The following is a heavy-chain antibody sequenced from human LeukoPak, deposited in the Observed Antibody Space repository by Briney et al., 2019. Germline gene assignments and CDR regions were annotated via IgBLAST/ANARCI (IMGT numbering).Heavy chain of an antibody. D-gene: IGHD2/OR15-2a*01. Sequence: GGSLRLSCAASGFTFSSYWMHWVRQAPGKGLVWVSRINSDGSSTYYADSVQGRFTISRDNAKNALYLQMNSLRAEDTAVYYCARPNKGFDPWGQGTLVTVSS. CDR1: GFTFSSYW. CDR2: INSDGSST. V-gene: IGHV3-74*01. J-gene: IGHJ5*02. CDR3: ARPNKGFDP.